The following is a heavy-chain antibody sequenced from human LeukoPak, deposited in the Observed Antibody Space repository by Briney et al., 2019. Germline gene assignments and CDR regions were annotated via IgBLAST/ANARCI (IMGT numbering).Heavy chain of an antibody. J-gene: IGHJ4*02. CDR3: AKDVAIYCSGGSCYFLDY. V-gene: IGHV3-21*01. Sequence: GGSLRLSCAASGFTFSSSTMNWVRQAPGKGLEWVSSISSTSTSINYADSVRGRFTISRDNSKNTLYLQMNSLRAEDTAVYYCAKDVAIYCSGGSCYFLDYWGQGTLVTVSS. CDR2: ISSTSTSI. D-gene: IGHD2-15*01. CDR1: GFTFSSST.